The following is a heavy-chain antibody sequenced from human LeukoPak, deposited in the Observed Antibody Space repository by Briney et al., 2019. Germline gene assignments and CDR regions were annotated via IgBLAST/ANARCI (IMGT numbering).Heavy chain of an antibody. CDR2: IYYSGST. J-gene: IGHJ4*02. V-gene: IGHV4-61*05. D-gene: IGHD4-17*01. Sequence: KTSETLSLTCTVSGGSISSSSYYWGWIRQPPGKGLEWIGYIYYSGSTNYNPSLKSRVTISVDTSKNQFSLKLSSVTAADTAVYYCASLSVTHRRFDYWGQGTLVTVSS. CDR1: GGSISSSSYY. CDR3: ASLSVTHRRFDY.